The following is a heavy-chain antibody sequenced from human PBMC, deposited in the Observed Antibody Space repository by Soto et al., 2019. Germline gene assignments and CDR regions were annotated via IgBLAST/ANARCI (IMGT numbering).Heavy chain of an antibody. CDR2: ISSSSSTI. CDR1: GLTFGSYS. Sequence: GGPLRLSCAASGLTFGSYSMNWVRKAPGKGLEWVSYISSSSSTIYYADSVKGRFTISRDNDKNSLYLQMNSLRAEDTAVYFCARDPYSSSWYSGGAFDIWGQGTMVTVSS. J-gene: IGHJ3*02. CDR3: ARDPYSSSWYSGGAFDI. D-gene: IGHD6-13*01. V-gene: IGHV3-48*01.